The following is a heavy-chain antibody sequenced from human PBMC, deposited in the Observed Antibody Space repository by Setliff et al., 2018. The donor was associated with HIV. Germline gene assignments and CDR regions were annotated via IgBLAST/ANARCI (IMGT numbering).Heavy chain of an antibody. J-gene: IGHJ4*02. CDR3: TRDLSHIVVVMPRFRY. CDR1: GFTFGDFA. Sequence: GGSLRLSCTASGFTFGDFAMSWVRQAPGKGLEWVGFIRSKAYGGTTEYAASVKGRFTISRDDSKSIAYLQMNRLKTEDTAVYYCTRDLSHIVVVMPRFRYWGQGTLVTVSS. V-gene: IGHV3-49*04. CDR2: IRSKAYGGTT. D-gene: IGHD2-21*01.